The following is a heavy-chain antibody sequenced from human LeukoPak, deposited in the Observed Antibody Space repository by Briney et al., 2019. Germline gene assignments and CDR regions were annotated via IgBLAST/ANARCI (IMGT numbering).Heavy chain of an antibody. CDR3: ARALYGDYLYFDY. D-gene: IGHD4-17*01. CDR1: GGSFSGYY. Sequence: SETLSLTCAVHGGSFSGYYWSWIRQPPGKGLEWIGEINHSGSTNYNPSLKSRVTISVDTSKNQFSLKLSSVTAADTAVYYCARALYGDYLYFDYWGQGTLVTVSS. V-gene: IGHV4-34*01. CDR2: INHSGST. J-gene: IGHJ4*02.